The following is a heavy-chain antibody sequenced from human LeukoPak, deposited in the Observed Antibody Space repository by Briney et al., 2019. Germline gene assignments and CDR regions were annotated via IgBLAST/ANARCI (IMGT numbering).Heavy chain of an antibody. J-gene: IGHJ5*02. Sequence: ASVKVSCKASGYTFTAYYMHWVRQAPGQGLEWMGWINPNGGGTYYAQKFQDRVTMTRDTSINTAYMELSRLRSDDTAMYYCAREGAPRITGTTNPFDPWGQGTLVTVSS. CDR1: GYTFTAYY. CDR3: AREGAPRITGTTNPFDP. D-gene: IGHD1-7*01. CDR2: INPNGGGT. V-gene: IGHV1-2*02.